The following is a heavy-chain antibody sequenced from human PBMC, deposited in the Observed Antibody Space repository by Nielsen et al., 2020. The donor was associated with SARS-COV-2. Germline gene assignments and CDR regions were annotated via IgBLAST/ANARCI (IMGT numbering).Heavy chain of an antibody. Sequence: SLKISCAASGFAFHESVMHWVRQAPGKGLEWVAGISWKSDKIVYADSVKGRFTVSRDNDKNSLYLQMNSLRIDDTALYYCARDKGNWNDGWNYWGQGTLVTVSS. CDR1: GFAFHESV. J-gene: IGHJ4*02. V-gene: IGHV3-9*01. CDR3: ARDKGNWNDGWNY. D-gene: IGHD1-1*01. CDR2: ISWKSDKI.